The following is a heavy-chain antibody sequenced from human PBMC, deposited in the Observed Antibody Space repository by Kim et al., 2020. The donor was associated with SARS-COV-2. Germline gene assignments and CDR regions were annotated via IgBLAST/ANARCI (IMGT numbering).Heavy chain of an antibody. D-gene: IGHD6-13*01. CDR3: ARVRSSSWSGWFDP. Sequence: SETLSLTCTVSGSSISSGYYWGWIRQPPGKGLEWIGSIYHSGSTYYNPSLKSRVTISVDTSKNQFSLKLSSVTAADTAVYYCARVRSSSWSGWFDPWGQGTLVTVSS. CDR2: IYHSGST. J-gene: IGHJ5*02. V-gene: IGHV4-38-2*02. CDR1: GSSISSGYY.